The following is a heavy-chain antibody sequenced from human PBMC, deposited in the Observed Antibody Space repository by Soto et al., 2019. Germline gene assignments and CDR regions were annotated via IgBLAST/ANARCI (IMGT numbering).Heavy chain of an antibody. J-gene: IGHJ4*02. CDR1: GYTFTSYA. CDR3: ARGVVVVTALDY. D-gene: IGHD2-21*02. V-gene: IGHV1-3*05. Sequence: QVQLVQSGAEEKKPGASVKVSCKACGYTFTSYAMHWVRQAPGQRLEWMGWINAGNGNTKYSQKFQGRVTITRDTSASTAYMELSSLRSEDTAVYYCARGVVVVTALDYWGQGTLVTVSS. CDR2: INAGNGNT.